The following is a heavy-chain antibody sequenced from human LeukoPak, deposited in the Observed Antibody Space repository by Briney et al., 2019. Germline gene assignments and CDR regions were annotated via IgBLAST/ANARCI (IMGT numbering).Heavy chain of an antibody. J-gene: IGHJ4*02. Sequence: GEPLKISCKASGYNFTKHWIGGVRQRPGKGLEWMGIIWPDDSDTRYSPSFQGLVSMSVDTSIATAYLHWRSLEASDTALYYCARHSEVPFDSWGQGTLVTVSS. CDR3: ARHSEVPFDS. V-gene: IGHV5-51*01. CDR1: GYNFTKHW. CDR2: IWPDDSDT.